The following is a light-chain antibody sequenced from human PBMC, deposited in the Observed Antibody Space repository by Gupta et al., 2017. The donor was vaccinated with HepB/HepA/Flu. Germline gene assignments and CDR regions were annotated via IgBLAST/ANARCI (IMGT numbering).Light chain of an antibody. CDR3: QQSYSSPLT. Sequence: DIQMTQSPSSLSASIGDRVTITCRASQSITSYLNWYQQKPGKAPNLLIYAASSLQSGVPSRFSGSGSGTDFTLTISSLQPEDSATYHCQQSYSSPLTFGGGTKVEIK. CDR2: AAS. J-gene: IGKJ4*01. CDR1: QSITSY. V-gene: IGKV1-39*01.